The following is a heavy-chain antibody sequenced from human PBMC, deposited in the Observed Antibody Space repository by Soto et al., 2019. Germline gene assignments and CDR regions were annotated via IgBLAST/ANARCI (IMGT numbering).Heavy chain of an antibody. V-gene: IGHV3-33*01. CDR2: TWFDGINK. CDR3: VRGRGVSGWRPDY. Sequence: GGSLRLSCIASRFTFRNYGMHWVRQAPGKGLEWVAFTWFDGINKYYEDSVKDRFTISRDNSKNTLYLQMDSLRVEDTAVYYCVRGRGVSGWRPDYWGQGTLVTVSS. J-gene: IGHJ4*02. D-gene: IGHD6-19*01. CDR1: RFTFRNYG.